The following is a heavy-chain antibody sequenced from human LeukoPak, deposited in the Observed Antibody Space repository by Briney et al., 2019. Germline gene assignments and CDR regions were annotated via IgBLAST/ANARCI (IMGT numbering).Heavy chain of an antibody. V-gene: IGHV1-2*02. CDR3: AKDSSNTFASSYRMDL. CDR1: GYTVTGHY. J-gene: IGHJ4*02. Sequence: ASVKVSCKASGYTVTGHYLHWVRQAPGQGLEWMGWINPKSGGTKYSQKFQGRVTMTRDTSINTAYVELSSLTSDDTAMYYCAKDSSNTFASSYRMDLWGQGTLVTVSS. CDR2: INPKSGGT. D-gene: IGHD5-18*01.